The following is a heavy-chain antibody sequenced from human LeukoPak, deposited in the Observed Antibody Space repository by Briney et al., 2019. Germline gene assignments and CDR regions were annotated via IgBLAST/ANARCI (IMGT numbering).Heavy chain of an antibody. D-gene: IGHD6-19*01. Sequence: GGSLRLSCAASGFMFSNYAMSWVRQAPGKGLEWVSGISTRGGGIYYADSVKGRFTISRDNSKNTLYLQMKSLRAEDTAVYYCARLVAGAGITYWGQGTLVTVSS. V-gene: IGHV3-23*01. CDR1: GFMFSNYA. CDR2: ISTRGGGI. CDR3: ARLVAGAGITY. J-gene: IGHJ4*02.